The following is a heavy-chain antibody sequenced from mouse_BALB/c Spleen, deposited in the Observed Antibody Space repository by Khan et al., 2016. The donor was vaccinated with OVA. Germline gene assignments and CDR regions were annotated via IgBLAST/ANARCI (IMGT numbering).Heavy chain of an antibody. J-gene: IGHJ2*01. CDR3: AREGSSCGSTVDN. D-gene: IGHD1-1*01. CDR2: INPSTGYT. V-gene: IGHV1-7*01. CDR1: GYTFANYW. Sequence: VQLQESGAELVKPGASVKMSCKASGYTFANYWMHWVKQRPGQGLDWIGYINPSTGYTVYNQKFKDKATLTADQSSSPAYMQLSSLTSEDSAVEYCAREGSSCGSTVDNWGQGTTLTVSA.